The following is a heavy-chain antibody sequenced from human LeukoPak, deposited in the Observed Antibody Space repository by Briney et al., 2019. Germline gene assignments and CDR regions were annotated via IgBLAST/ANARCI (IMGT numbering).Heavy chain of an antibody. CDR1: GDSISSGDYY. D-gene: IGHD3-22*01. Sequence: SETLSLTCTVSGDSISSGDYYWSWIRQPAGKGLEWIGRISSSGSSNYNPSLKSRVTISVNTSKNQFSLKLSSVTAADTAVYFCARGPYSYDSSGAFDIWGQGTMVTVSS. CDR3: ARGPYSYDSSGAFDI. J-gene: IGHJ3*02. CDR2: ISSSGSS. V-gene: IGHV4-61*02.